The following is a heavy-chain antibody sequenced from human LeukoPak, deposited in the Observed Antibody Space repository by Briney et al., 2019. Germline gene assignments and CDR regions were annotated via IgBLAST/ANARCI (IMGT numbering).Heavy chain of an antibody. D-gene: IGHD6-13*01. CDR2: VNGDGSST. V-gene: IGHV3-74*01. CDR1: GFTFSTYW. J-gene: IGHJ4*02. Sequence: GGSLRLSCAASGFTFSTYWMHWVRQAPGKGLVWVSRVNGDGSSTNYADSVRGRFTISRDNAKNTLYLQMNSLRAEDTAVYYCARDGIAAVDFDYWGQGILVTVSS. CDR3: ARDGIAAVDFDY.